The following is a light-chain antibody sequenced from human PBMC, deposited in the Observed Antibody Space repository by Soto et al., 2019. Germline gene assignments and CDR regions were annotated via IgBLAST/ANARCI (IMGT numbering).Light chain of an antibody. J-gene: IGKJ2*01. V-gene: IGKV3-20*01. CDR2: GAS. CDR3: QQYGSPPYT. CDR1: QSVSSSY. Sequence: EIVLTQSPGTLSLSPGERATLSCRASQSVSSSYLAWYQQKPGLAPRILIYGASNRATGIPDRFSGSGSGTDFTLIISRLEPEDFAVYYCQQYGSPPYTFGQGTKLEIK.